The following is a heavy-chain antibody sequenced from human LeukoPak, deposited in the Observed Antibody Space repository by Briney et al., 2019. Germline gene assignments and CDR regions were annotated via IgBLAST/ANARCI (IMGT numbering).Heavy chain of an antibody. CDR3: ARASSPWLRTLDAFDI. V-gene: IGHV3-7*03. J-gene: IGHJ3*02. Sequence: GGSLRLSCAASGFTFSSYWMNWARQAPGKGLEWVASINHNGNVNYYVDSVKGRFTISRDNAKNSLYLQMSNLRAEDTAVYYCARASSPWLRTLDAFDIWGQGTMVTVSS. D-gene: IGHD5-12*01. CDR1: GFTFSSYW. CDR2: INHNGNVN.